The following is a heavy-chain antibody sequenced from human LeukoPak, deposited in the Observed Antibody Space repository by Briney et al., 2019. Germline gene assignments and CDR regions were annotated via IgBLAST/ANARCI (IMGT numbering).Heavy chain of an antibody. D-gene: IGHD6-6*01. Sequence: GASVKVSCKASGYTFTGYYIHWVRQAPGQGLEWMGAINPSGGSTTYAQKFQGRVTMTRDTSTSTVSMELSSLRSEDTAVYYCARYSWGDSSSSFWFDPWGQGTLVTVSS. CDR2: INPSGGST. CDR3: ARYSWGDSSSSFWFDP. CDR1: GYTFTGYY. J-gene: IGHJ5*02. V-gene: IGHV1-46*01.